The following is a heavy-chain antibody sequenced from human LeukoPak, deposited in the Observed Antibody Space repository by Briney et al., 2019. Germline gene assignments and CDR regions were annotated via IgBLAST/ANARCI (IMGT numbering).Heavy chain of an antibody. D-gene: IGHD2-21*01. CDR1: GSTFSSSA. CDR2: IVVGSGNT. J-gene: IGHJ4*02. Sequence: GASVKVSCKASGSTFSSSAVQWVRQARGQRLEWIGWIVVGSGNTNYAQKFQERVTITRDMSTGTAYMELSSLRSEDTAVYFCAAETRSPHYSDFWGQGTLVTVSS. CDR3: AAETRSPHYSDF. V-gene: IGHV1-58*01.